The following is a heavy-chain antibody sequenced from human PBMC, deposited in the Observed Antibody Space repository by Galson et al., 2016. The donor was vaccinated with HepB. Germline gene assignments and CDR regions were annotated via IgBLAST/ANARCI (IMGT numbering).Heavy chain of an antibody. CDR2: IRSKTYGGTT. D-gene: IGHD4-11*01. V-gene: IGHV3-49*03. J-gene: IGHJ4*02. CDR3: ARGTPDYRPYYFDY. Sequence: LRLSCATSGFTFGDYAMSWFRQAPGKGLEWVGFIRSKTYGGTTEYAASVKARFTISRDDSKSFAYLQLSSLNTGDTAVYYCARGTPDYRPYYFDYWGQGTLVTASS. CDR1: GFTFGDYA.